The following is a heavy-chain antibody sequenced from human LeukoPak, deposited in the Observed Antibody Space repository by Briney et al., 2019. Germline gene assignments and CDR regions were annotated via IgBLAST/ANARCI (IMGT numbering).Heavy chain of an antibody. D-gene: IGHD6-19*01. V-gene: IGHV6-1*01. J-gene: IGHJ5*02. CDR1: GDSVSSNSAA. CDR2: TYYRSKWYN. CDR3: AREMGIEEQWLANWFDP. Sequence: SQTLSLTCAISGDSVSSNSAAWNWIRQSPSRGLEWLGRTYYRSKWYNDYAVSVKSRITINPDTSKNQFSLKLSSVTAADTAVYYCAREMGIEEQWLANWFDPWGQGTLVTVSS.